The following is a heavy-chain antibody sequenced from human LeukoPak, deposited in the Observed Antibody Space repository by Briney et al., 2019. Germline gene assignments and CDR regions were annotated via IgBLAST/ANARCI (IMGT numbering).Heavy chain of an antibody. D-gene: IGHD3-10*01. CDR2: ISVRAATI. V-gene: IGHV3-48*03. CDR3: ATGRWFGEFAGSAFED. CDR1: GFDLGHYE. Sequence: GGSPRLSCAASGFDLGHYEVNWVRQAPGKGLEWIAHISVRAATIYYGDSVEGRFTISRDNAKNSVYLQMNSLRVEDTALYYCATGRWFGEFAGSAFEDWGQGTLVTVSS. J-gene: IGHJ4*02.